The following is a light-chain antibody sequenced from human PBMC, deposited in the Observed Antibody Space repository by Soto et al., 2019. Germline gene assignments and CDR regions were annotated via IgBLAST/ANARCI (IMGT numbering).Light chain of an antibody. V-gene: IGLV1-36*01. CDR3: AAWDDSLNGVV. Sequence: QPVLTQPPSVSETPGQRVTISCSGSRSNIGDNPVNWYQHLPGKAPQLLIYYDDLMPSGVSARFSGSKSGTPASLAISGLQTEDEADYYCAAWDDSLNGVVFGGGTKLTVL. CDR2: YDD. J-gene: IGLJ2*01. CDR1: RSNIGDNP.